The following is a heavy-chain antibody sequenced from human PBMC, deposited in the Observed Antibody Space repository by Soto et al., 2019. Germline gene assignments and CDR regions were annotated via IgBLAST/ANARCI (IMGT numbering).Heavy chain of an antibody. CDR2: ISGSGGST. J-gene: IGHJ6*02. D-gene: IGHD3-3*01. V-gene: IGHV3-23*01. CDR1: GFTFSSYA. Sequence: PGGSLRLSCAASGFTFSSYAMSWVRQAPGKGLEWVSAISGSGGSTYYADSVKGRFTISRDNSKNTLYLQMNSLRAEDTAVYYCAKVDITIFGVVANYYYGMDVWGQGTTVTVSS. CDR3: AKVDITIFGVVANYYYGMDV.